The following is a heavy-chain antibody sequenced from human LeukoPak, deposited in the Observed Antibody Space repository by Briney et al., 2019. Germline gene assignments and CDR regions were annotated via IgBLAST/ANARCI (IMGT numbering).Heavy chain of an antibody. D-gene: IGHD6-13*01. CDR3: ARKTIAEDHWYFDL. Sequence: PGGSLRLSCAASGFTFSSCGMHWVRQAPGKGLEWVAVIWYDGSNKYYADSVKGRFTISRDNSKNTLYLQMNSLRAEDTAVYYCARKTIAEDHWYFDLWGRGTLVTVSS. V-gene: IGHV3-33*01. CDR1: GFTFSSCG. CDR2: IWYDGSNK. J-gene: IGHJ2*01.